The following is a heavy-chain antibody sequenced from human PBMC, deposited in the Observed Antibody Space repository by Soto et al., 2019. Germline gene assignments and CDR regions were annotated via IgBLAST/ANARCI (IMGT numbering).Heavy chain of an antibody. D-gene: IGHD6-19*01. CDR2: ISGSGGST. Sequence: PVGSLRVCCAAAGFTFSSYAMSWVRQAQGKGLEWVSAISGSGGSTYYADSVKGRFTISRDNSKNTLYLQMNSLRAEDTAVYYCAKKGSSSSLAKRAVAGTPYGMDVWGQGTTVTVSS. J-gene: IGHJ6*02. V-gene: IGHV3-23*01. CDR1: GFTFSSYA. CDR3: AKKGSSSSLAKRAVAGTPYGMDV.